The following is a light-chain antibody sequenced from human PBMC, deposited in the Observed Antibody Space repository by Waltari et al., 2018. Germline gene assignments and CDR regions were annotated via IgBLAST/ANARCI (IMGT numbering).Light chain of an antibody. Sequence: QSVLTQPPSASGTPGQRVTIPCSGSSSNIGRNTVNWYQQLPGTAPKLLIYSNNQRPSGGPDRFSGSKSGTSASLAISGLQSEDEADYYCAAWDDSLNVVFGGGTKLTVL. CDR2: SNN. CDR1: SSNIGRNT. CDR3: AAWDDSLNVV. V-gene: IGLV1-44*01. J-gene: IGLJ2*01.